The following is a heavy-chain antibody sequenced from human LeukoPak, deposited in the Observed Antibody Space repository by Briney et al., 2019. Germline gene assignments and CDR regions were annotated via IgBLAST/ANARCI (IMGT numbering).Heavy chain of an antibody. D-gene: IGHD2-2*01. Sequence: GGPLRLSCAASGFTFSDYYMSWIRQAPGKGLEWVSYISSSGSNIYYADSVKGRFTISRDNAKNSLYLQMNSLRAEDTAVYYCAREGCSSTSCYGWFDPWGQGTLVTVSS. CDR3: AREGCSSTSCYGWFDP. V-gene: IGHV3-11*01. CDR2: ISSSGSNI. CDR1: GFTFSDYY. J-gene: IGHJ5*02.